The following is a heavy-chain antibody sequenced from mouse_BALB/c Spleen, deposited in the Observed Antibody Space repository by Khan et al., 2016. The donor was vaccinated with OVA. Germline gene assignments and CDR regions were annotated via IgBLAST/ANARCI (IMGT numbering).Heavy chain of an antibody. J-gene: IGHJ2*01. D-gene: IGHD1-3*01. CDR3: ARLEDI. CDR2: IWAGGST. CDR1: GFSLTSYG. Sequence: QVQLKGSGPGLVAPSQSLSITCPFSGFSLTSYGVHWVRQPPGKGLEWRGVIWAGGSTNYNSALMSRLSISKDNSKSQVFLKMNSLQTDDTAMYYCARLEDIWGQGTTLTVSS. V-gene: IGHV2-9*02.